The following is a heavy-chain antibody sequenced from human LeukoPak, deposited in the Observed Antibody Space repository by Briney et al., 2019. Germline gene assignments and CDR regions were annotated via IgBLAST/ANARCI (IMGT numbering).Heavy chain of an antibody. CDR3: AGDDKWAFDY. D-gene: IGHD1-26*01. CDR2: ISSTRDI. J-gene: IGHJ4*02. CDR1: GFTFDKYA. Sequence: GGSLTLSCAASGFTFDKYALNWFRHTPGKGRELRSYISSTRDIYYADSVKGRFTISRDNAKKSLYLQMNSLRAEDTAVYFCAGDDKWAFDYWGQGTLVTVSS. V-gene: IGHV3-69-1*02.